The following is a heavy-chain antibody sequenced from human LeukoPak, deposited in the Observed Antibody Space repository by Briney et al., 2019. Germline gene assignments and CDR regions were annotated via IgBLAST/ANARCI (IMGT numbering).Heavy chain of an antibody. CDR1: GYTFTSYG. D-gene: IGHD2-15*01. CDR3: ARDCPLSGGSCYGLDY. V-gene: IGHV1-18*01. J-gene: IGHJ4*02. CDR2: ISAYNGNT. Sequence: ASVKVSCKASGYTFTSYGISWVRQAPGQGLEWMGWISAYNGNTNYAQKPQGRVTMTTDTSTSTAYMELRSLRSDDTAVYYCARDCPLSGGSCYGLDYWGQGTLVTVSS.